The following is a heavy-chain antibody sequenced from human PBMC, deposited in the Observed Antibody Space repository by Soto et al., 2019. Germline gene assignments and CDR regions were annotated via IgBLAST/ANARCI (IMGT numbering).Heavy chain of an antibody. V-gene: IGHV4-39*01. CDR1: GVSIHNSHSF. Sequence: PSETLSLTCTVSGVSIHNSHSFWGWIRQPPGKGLEFIGTVYYSGGANYNSSLKSRVTISVDTANNQVSLRMRSLTAADTAVYYCGRVVEGATRHTDLDSWGQGTLVTVFS. CDR2: VYYSGGA. CDR3: GRVVEGATRHTDLDS. J-gene: IGHJ5*01. D-gene: IGHD2-21*01.